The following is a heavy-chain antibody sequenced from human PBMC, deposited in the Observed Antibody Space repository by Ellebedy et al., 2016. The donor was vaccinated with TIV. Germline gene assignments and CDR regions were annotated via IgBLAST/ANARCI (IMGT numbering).Heavy chain of an antibody. V-gene: IGHV4-39*01. CDR3: ARHGYYYYYMDV. CDR1: GGSISSSSYY. Sequence: GSLRLXXTVSGGSISSSSYYWGWIRQPPGKGLEWIGSIYYSGSTYYNPSLKSRVTISVDTSKNQFSLKLSSVTAADTAVYYCARHGYYYYYMDVWGKGTTVTVSS. CDR2: IYYSGST. J-gene: IGHJ6*03.